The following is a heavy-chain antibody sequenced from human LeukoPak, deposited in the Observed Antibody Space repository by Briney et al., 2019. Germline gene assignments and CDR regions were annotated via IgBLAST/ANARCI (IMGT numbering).Heavy chain of an antibody. D-gene: IGHD5-24*01. J-gene: IGHJ4*02. Sequence: GASVKVSCKASGGTFSSYAISWVRQAPGQGLKWMGGIIPIFGTANYAQKFQGRVTITTDESTSTAYMELSSLRSEDTAVYYCARGRDGYNPVFDYWGQGTLVTVSS. V-gene: IGHV1-69*05. CDR2: IIPIFGTA. CDR1: GGTFSSYA. CDR3: ARGRDGYNPVFDY.